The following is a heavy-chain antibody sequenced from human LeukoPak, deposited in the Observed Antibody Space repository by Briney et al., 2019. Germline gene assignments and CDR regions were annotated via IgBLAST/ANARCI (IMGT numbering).Heavy chain of an antibody. D-gene: IGHD3-22*01. CDR2: IIPILGIA. CDR1: GGTFSSYT. J-gene: IGHJ4*02. V-gene: IGHV1-69*02. Sequence: SVKVSCKASGGTFSSYTISWVRQAPGQGLDWMGRIIPILGIANYAQKFQGRVTITADKSTSTAYMELRRLRSEDTAVYYCASGRYYDSSGYLKATWDYWGQGTLVTVSS. CDR3: ASGRYYDSSGYLKATWDY.